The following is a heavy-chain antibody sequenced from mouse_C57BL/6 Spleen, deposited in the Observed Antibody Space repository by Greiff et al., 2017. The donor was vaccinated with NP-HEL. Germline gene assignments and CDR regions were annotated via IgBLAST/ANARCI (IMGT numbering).Heavy chain of an antibody. CDR1: GYAFSSSW. J-gene: IGHJ1*03. CDR2: IYPGDGDT. D-gene: IGHD3-3*01. CDR3: AEGGRDYWYFDV. V-gene: IGHV1-82*01. Sequence: VMLVESGPELVKPGASVKISCKASGYAFSSSWMNWVKQRPGKGLEWIGRIYPGDGDTNYNGKFKGKATLTADKSSSTAYMQLSSLTSEDSAVYFCAEGGRDYWYFDVWGTGTTVTVSS.